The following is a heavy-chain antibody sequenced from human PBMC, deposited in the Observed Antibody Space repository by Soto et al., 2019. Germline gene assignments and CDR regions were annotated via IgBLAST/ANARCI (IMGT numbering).Heavy chain of an antibody. CDR2: IYSGGST. Sequence: EVQLVETGGGLIQPGGSLRLSGAASGFTVSSNYMSWVRQAPGKGLGGVSVIYSGGSTYYADSVKGRFTISRDNSKNTLYLQMNSLRAEDTAVYYCARDPGRDGYYEGYFDYWGQGTLVTVSS. J-gene: IGHJ4*02. CDR3: ARDPGRDGYYEGYFDY. D-gene: IGHD3-16*01. V-gene: IGHV3-53*02. CDR1: GFTVSSNY.